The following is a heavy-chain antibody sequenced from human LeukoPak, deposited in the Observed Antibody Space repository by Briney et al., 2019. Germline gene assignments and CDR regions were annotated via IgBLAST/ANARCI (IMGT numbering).Heavy chain of an antibody. J-gene: IGHJ4*02. CDR3: TTVTAEMATIILDY. Sequence: GGSLRLSCAASGFTFSNAWMSWVRQAPGKGLEWVGRIKSKTDGGTTDYAAPVKGRFTISRDDSKNTLYLQMNSLKTEDTAVYYCTTVTAEMATIILDYWGQGTLVTVSS. CDR2: IKSKTDGGTT. CDR1: GFTFSNAW. V-gene: IGHV3-15*01. D-gene: IGHD5-24*01.